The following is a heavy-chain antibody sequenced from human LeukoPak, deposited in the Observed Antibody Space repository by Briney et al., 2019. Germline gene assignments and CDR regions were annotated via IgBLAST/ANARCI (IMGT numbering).Heavy chain of an antibody. Sequence: GGSLRLSCAASGFTFSSYSMNWVRQAPGKGLEWVSYISSSSSTIYYADSVKGRFTISRDNAKNSLYLQMNSLRAEDTAVYYCARGCSSTSCYTWGFDYWGQETLVTVSS. D-gene: IGHD2-2*02. CDR3: ARGCSSTSCYTWGFDY. J-gene: IGHJ4*02. CDR1: GFTFSSYS. V-gene: IGHV3-48*04. CDR2: ISSSSSTI.